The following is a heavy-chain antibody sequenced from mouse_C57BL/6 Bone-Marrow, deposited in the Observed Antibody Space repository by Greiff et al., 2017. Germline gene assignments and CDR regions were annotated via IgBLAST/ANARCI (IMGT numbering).Heavy chain of an antibody. CDR3: ASIYDGYPYYFDY. J-gene: IGHJ2*01. CDR2: IHPSDSDT. D-gene: IGHD2-3*01. CDR1: GYTFTSYW. V-gene: IGHV1-74*01. Sequence: VQLQQPGAELVKPGASVKVSCKASGYTFTSYWMHWVKQRPGQGLEWIGRIHPSDSDTNYNQKFKGKATLTVDKSSSPAYMQLSSLTSEDSAVYYCASIYDGYPYYFDYWGQGTTLTVSS.